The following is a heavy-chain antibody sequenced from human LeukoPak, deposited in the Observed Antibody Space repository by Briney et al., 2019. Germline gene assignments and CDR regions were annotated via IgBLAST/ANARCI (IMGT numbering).Heavy chain of an antibody. V-gene: IGHV1-24*01. CDR3: ATGGPGYSSDLDY. J-gene: IGHJ4*02. CDR2: FDPEDGET. Sequence: ASVKVSCRVSGYTLTELSMHWVRQAPGKGLEWMGGFDPEDGETIYAQKFQGRVTMTEDTSTDTAYMELSSLRSEDTAVYYCATGGPGYSSDLDYWGQGTLVTVSS. CDR1: GYTLTELS. D-gene: IGHD6-19*01.